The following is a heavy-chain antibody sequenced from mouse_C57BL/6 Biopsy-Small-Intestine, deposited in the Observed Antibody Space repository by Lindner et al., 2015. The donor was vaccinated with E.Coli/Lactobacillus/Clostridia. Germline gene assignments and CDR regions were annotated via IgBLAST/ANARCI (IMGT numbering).Heavy chain of an antibody. V-gene: IGHV1-9*01. Sequence: VQLQESGAELMKPGASVKLSCKATGYTFTGYWIEWVKQRPGHGLEWIGEILPRSGGSGSTNYNEKFTGKATFTADTSSNTAYMQLSSLTTEDSAIYYYARGFGMSFDYWGQGATLTVSS. CDR3: ARGFGMSFDY. CDR1: GYTFTGYW. J-gene: IGHJ2*01. CDR2: ILPRSGGSGST. D-gene: IGHD1-1*01.